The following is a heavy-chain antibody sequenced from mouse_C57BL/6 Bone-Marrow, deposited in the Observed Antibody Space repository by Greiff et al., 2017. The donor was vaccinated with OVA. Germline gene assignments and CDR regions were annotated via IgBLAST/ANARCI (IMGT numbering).Heavy chain of an antibody. CDR3: ASNYCGSSYAYAMDY. V-gene: IGHV2-9-1*01. J-gene: IGHJ4*01. CDR1: GFSLTSYA. Sequence: VQLQQSGPGLVAPSPSLSISCTASGFSLTSYAISWVRQPPGKGLEWLGVIWPGGGTNYYSALKSSLSISKDNSKSQVFLKMNNLQTDDTARYYCASNYCGSSYAYAMDYWGQGTSVTVSS. D-gene: IGHD1-1*01. CDR2: IWPGGGT.